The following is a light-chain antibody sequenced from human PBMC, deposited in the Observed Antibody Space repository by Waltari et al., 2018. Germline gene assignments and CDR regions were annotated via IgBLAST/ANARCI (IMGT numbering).Light chain of an antibody. CDR2: GGS. J-gene: IGKJ4*01. V-gene: IGKV3-20*01. CDR1: QSVSSNY. Sequence: IVLTPSPTTLSASPGERATLSCRASQSVSSNYLAWYQQRPGQAPKLLIYGGSSRATGIPDRFSGSGSGTDFTLTISRLEPEDFVVYYCQQFGRSPLTFGGGTKVDIK. CDR3: QQFGRSPLT.